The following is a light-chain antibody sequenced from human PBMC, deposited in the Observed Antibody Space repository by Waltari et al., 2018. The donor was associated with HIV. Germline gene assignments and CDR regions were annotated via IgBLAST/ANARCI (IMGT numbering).Light chain of an antibody. V-gene: IGLV1-47*01. CDR2: RKN. Sequence: QSVLTQPPSASGTPGQRVTISCSGSSSNIGSNYLYWFQQLPGTAANLLMYRKNNRPPGVPDRVSGCKAGTSASLAISGLRAEDEADYYCAAWDDSLSAVVFGGGTKLTVL. CDR1: SSNIGSNY. J-gene: IGLJ3*02. CDR3: AAWDDSLSAVV.